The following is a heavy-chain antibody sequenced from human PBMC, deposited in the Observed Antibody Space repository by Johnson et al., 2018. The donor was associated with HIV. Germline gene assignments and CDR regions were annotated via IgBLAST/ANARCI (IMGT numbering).Heavy chain of an antibody. CDR1: GFTFSSYA. V-gene: IGHV3-30-3*02. D-gene: IGHD3-22*01. Sequence: VQLVESGGGVVQPGGSLRLSCAASGFTFSSYAMHWVRQAPGKGLEWVAVISYDGSNKYYADSVKGRFTISRDNSKNTLYLQMNSLRAEDTAVYYCAKDSGITMIVPDAFDIWGQVTMVTVSA. CDR3: AKDSGITMIVPDAFDI. J-gene: IGHJ3*02. CDR2: ISYDGSNK.